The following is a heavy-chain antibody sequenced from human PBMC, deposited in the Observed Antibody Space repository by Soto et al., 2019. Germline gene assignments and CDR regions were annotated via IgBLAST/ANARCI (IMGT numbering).Heavy chain of an antibody. Sequence: EVQLVESGGGLVQPGGSLRLSCAASGFTFSSYWMHWVRQPPGKGLVWVSRINSDGSSTSYADSVTGRFTISRDNAKNTLYLQMNSLRAEDTAVYYCARGITPTEHYYYCMDVWGRGNTVTVSS. CDR1: GFTFSSYW. D-gene: IGHD3-3*01. CDR3: ARGITPTEHYYYCMDV. V-gene: IGHV3-74*01. CDR2: INSDGSST. J-gene: IGHJ6*03.